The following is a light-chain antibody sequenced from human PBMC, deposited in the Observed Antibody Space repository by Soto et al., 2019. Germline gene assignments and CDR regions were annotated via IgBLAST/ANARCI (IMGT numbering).Light chain of an antibody. J-gene: IGKJ4*01. CDR1: QGISSW. CDR3: QQANSFTLT. V-gene: IGKV1-12*01. Sequence: DIQMTTFPSSASASVGDRVTISCRASQGISSWLAWYQKKPGKDPKILIYAASSLQSGVPSRFSGSGSGTDFNLTISRLQTEDFATYYCQQANSFTLTFGGGTKVDIK. CDR2: AAS.